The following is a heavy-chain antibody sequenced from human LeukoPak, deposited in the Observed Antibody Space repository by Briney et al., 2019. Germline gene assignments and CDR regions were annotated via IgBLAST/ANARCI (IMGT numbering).Heavy chain of an antibody. V-gene: IGHV1-46*01. CDR2: INPSGGST. CDR1: GYTFTSYY. D-gene: IGHD3-9*01. CDR3: AARYFDWLLTTTGDY. J-gene: IGHJ4*02. Sequence: ASVKVSCKASGYTFTSYYMHWVRQAPGQGLEWMGIINPSGGSTSYAQKFQGRVTMTEDTSTDTAYMELSSLRSEDTAVYYCAARYFDWLLTTTGDYWGQGTLVTVSS.